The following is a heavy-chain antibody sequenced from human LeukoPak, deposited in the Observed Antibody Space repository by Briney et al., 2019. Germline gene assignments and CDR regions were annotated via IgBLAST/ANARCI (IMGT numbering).Heavy chain of an antibody. CDR1: GFTFSSYS. D-gene: IGHD1-26*01. Sequence: GGSLRLSCAASGFTFSSYSMNWVRQAPGKGLEWVSSISSSSSYIYYADSVKGRFTISRDNAKNSLYLQMNSLRAEDTAVYYCAGKVGATVGWFDPWGQGTLVTVSS. J-gene: IGHJ5*02. CDR3: AGKVGATVGWFDP. CDR2: ISSSSSYI. V-gene: IGHV3-21*01.